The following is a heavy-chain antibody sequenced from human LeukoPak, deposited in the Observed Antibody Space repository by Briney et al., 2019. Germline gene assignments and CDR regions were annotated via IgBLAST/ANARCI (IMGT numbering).Heavy chain of an antibody. Sequence: ASVKVSCKASGYTFINYEINGVRQAPGQRREWRGWMNPNSVNAGYAQTFQGTVTITRDTSIGTAYMELSSLRSDDTAVYYCARRSDYYDSSAYYYWGKGTLVTVSS. V-gene: IGHV1-8*03. CDR3: ARRSDYYDSSAYYY. CDR2: MNPNSVNA. J-gene: IGHJ4*02. CDR1: GYTFINYE. D-gene: IGHD3-22*01.